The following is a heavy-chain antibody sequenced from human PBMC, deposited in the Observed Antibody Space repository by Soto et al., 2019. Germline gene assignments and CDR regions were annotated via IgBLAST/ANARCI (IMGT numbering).Heavy chain of an antibody. D-gene: IGHD3-10*01. Sequence: QVQLQQWGAGLLKPSETLSLTCAVYGGSFSGYYWSWIRQPPWKGLQWIGEINHSGSTNYNPSLKSRVTISVDTSKNQFSLKLSSVTAADTAVYYCASGYGRNFDYWGQGTLVTVSS. CDR2: INHSGST. V-gene: IGHV4-34*01. J-gene: IGHJ4*02. CDR1: GGSFSGYY. CDR3: ASGYGRNFDY.